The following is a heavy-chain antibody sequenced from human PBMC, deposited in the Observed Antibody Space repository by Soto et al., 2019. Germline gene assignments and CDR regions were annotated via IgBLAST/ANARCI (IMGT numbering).Heavy chain of an antibody. CDR2: IYYSGST. D-gene: IGHD3-10*01. CDR3: ARGVTMVRGVIHTPYFDY. V-gene: IGHV4-31*03. CDR1: GGSISSGGYY. J-gene: IGHJ4*02. Sequence: QVQLQESGPGLVKPSQTLSLTCTVSGGSISSGGYYWSWIRQHPGKGLEWIGYIYYSGSTYYNPSLKSRVTISVDTSKNQFSLKLTSVTAADTAVYYCARGVTMVRGVIHTPYFDYWGQGTLVTVSS.